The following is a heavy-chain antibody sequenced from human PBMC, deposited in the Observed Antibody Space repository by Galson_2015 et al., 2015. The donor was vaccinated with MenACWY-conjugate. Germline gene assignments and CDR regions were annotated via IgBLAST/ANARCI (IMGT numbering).Heavy chain of an antibody. D-gene: IGHD1-26*01. J-gene: IGHJ6*02. CDR1: GYSFPTYW. CDR3: ARHPPGGRGMGV. V-gene: IGHV5-51*01. Sequence: QSGAEVKKPGESLQISCKTTGYSFPTYWIAWVRQMPGTGLEWMGLISPGDSNTRYSPSFQGQVTISADESISTAYLQWSSLKASDSAMYYCARHPPGGRGMGVWGRGTTVTVSS. CDR2: ISPGDSNT.